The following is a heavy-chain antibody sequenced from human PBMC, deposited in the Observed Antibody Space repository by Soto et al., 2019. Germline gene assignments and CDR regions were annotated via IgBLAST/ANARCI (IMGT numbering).Heavy chain of an antibody. Sequence: SETLFLTCAVSGGSLSSSSWWSCVRQPPGKALEWLGEIYYSGSTKYNPSLNSRVTISADQSKNDFFLRLSSVTAADTAVYYCVHHGGDPYYHDFWGQGMLVTVSS. CDR3: VHHGGDPYYHDF. D-gene: IGHD4-17*01. CDR1: GGSLSSSSW. J-gene: IGHJ4*02. V-gene: IGHV4-4*02. CDR2: IYYSGST.